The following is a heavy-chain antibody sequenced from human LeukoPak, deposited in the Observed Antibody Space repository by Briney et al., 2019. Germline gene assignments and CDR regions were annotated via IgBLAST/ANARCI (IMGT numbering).Heavy chain of an antibody. D-gene: IGHD1-1*01. CDR3: ARLLAGTTRWVDAFDI. J-gene: IGHJ3*02. CDR2: IYYSGST. Sequence: PSETLSLTCTVSGGSISSYYWSWFRQPPGKGLEWIGYIYYSGSTNYNPSLKSRVTISVDTSKNQFSLKLSSVTAADTAVYYCARLLAGTTRWVDAFDIWGQGTMVTVSS. CDR1: GGSISSYY. V-gene: IGHV4-59*08.